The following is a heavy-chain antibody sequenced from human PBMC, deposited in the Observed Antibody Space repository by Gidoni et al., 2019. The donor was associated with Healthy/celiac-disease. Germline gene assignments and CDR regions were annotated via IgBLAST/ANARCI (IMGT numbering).Heavy chain of an antibody. J-gene: IGHJ6*02. CDR1: GDTFTGYS. CDR3: ARDRPTGFDGMDV. CDR2: LNPNLGGP. D-gene: IGHD3-10*01. Sequence: QVQLVQYGAEVKKPGASVKGSCKAAGDTFTGYSRHWVRPAPGQGLEWMGWLNPNLGGPNSAQKFQGRVTMTRDTSFSTAYMELSRLRSDDTAVYYCARDRPTGFDGMDVWGQGTTVTVSS. V-gene: IGHV1-2*02.